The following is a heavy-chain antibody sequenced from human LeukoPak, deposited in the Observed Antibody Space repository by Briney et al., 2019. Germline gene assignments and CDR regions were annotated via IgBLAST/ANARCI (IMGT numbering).Heavy chain of an antibody. Sequence: SETLSLTCAVSGYSISSGYYWGWIRQPPGQGLEWIGSIYHSGSTYYNPSLKSRVTISVDTSKNQFPLKLSSVTAADTAVYYCARHVQEAANWFDPWGQGTLVTVSS. CDR1: GYSISSGYY. V-gene: IGHV4-38-2*01. J-gene: IGHJ5*02. CDR2: IYHSGST. CDR3: ARHVQEAANWFDP.